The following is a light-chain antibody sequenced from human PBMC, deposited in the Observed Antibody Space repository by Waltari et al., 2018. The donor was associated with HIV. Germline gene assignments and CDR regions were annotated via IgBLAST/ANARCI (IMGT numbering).Light chain of an antibody. CDR3: GSWEDNLNGL. CDR2: GDK. V-gene: IGLV1-44*01. CDR1: RSNIGSNS. Sequence: QSVLTQPPSASGTVGQRVTISCSGGRSNIGSNSVKWDKEVRGTAAKRRSCGDKVRPLGVPAGFSGSKSGTSASLAIGGLQSDDEADYYCGSWEDNLNGLFGGGTKLTGL. J-gene: IGLJ2*01.